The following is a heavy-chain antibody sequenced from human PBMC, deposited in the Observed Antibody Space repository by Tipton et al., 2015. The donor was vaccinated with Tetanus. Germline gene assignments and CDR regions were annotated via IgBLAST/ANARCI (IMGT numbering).Heavy chain of an antibody. J-gene: IGHJ4*02. Sequence: SLRLSCAVSGFTLSRYWMHWARQVPGKGLEWVSRISSDGRSTSYTDSVKGRCTISRDDAKNTLHLQMNSLRAEDTAVYYCARGRTDAWELLGDWGQGTLVTVSS. CDR3: ARGRTDAWELLGD. CDR2: ISSDGRST. CDR1: GFTLSRYW. D-gene: IGHD1-26*01. V-gene: IGHV3-74*01.